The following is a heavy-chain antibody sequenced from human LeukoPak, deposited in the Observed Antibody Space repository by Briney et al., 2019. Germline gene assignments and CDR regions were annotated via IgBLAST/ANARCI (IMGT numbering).Heavy chain of an antibody. CDR2: IYSGGST. D-gene: IGHD3-10*01. V-gene: IGHV3-53*01. Sequence: PGGSLRLSCAASGFTVSSNYMSWVRQAPGKGLERVSVIYSGGSTYYADYVKGRFTISRDNSKSTLYIQMNSLRAEDTAVYYCARAKPKNMVRGLIMRRESRYYFDYWGQGTLVTVSS. J-gene: IGHJ4*02. CDR3: ARAKPKNMVRGLIMRRESRYYFDY. CDR1: GFTVSSNY.